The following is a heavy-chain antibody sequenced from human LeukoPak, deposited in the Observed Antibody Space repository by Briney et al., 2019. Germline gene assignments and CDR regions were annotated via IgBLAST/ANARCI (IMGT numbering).Heavy chain of an antibody. J-gene: IGHJ4*02. Sequence: PSETLSLTCIVSGDSLRSYYWNWIPQPPGKGLEWIGYILDSGSTNYNPSLKSRVTISVDTSKNQFSLNLISVTAADTALYYCARSPYSYISGHLPGFDYWGQGTLVTVSS. V-gene: IGHV4-59*08. CDR2: ILDSGST. CDR1: GDSLRSYY. D-gene: IGHD3-10*01. CDR3: ARSPYSYISGHLPGFDY.